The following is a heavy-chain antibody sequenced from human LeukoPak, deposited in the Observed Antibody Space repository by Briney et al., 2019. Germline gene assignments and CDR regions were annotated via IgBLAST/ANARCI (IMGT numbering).Heavy chain of an antibody. J-gene: IGHJ4*02. CDR3: ARASSGYPYYFDY. Sequence: PGGSLRLSCAASGFTFSSYSMNWVRQAPGKGLEWVSSISSSSSYIYYADSMKGRFTISRDNAKNSLYLQMNSLRAEDTAVYYCARASSGYPYYFDYWGQGTLVTVSS. CDR1: GFTFSSYS. D-gene: IGHD3-3*01. CDR2: ISSSSSYI. V-gene: IGHV3-21*01.